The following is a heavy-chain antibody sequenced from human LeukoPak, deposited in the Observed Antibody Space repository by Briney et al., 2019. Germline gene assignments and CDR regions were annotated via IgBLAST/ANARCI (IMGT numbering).Heavy chain of an antibody. V-gene: IGHV3-72*01. J-gene: IGHJ4*02. CDR1: GFTFSTYT. CDR2: TRNKANSYTT. D-gene: IGHD5-18*01. CDR3: ARVRGYSYGPFDY. Sequence: GGSLRLSCVASGFTFSTYTMNWVRQAPGKGLEWVGRTRNKANSYTTEYAASVKGRFTVSRDDSKNSLYLQMNSLKTEDTAFYYCARVRGYSYGPFDYWGQGTLVTVSS.